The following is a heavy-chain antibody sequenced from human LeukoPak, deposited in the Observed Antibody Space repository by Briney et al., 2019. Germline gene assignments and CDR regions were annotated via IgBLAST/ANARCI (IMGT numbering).Heavy chain of an antibody. CDR3: ARDSLEY. V-gene: IGHV3-7*01. J-gene: IGHJ4*02. CDR1: GFTFSSYV. Sequence: GGSLRLSCAASGFTFSSYVMHWVRQAPGKGLEWVANINQDGSEKNYVDSVKGRFTISRDNAKNSLYLQMNSLRAEDTAVYYCARDSLEYWGQGTLVTVSS. CDR2: INQDGSEK.